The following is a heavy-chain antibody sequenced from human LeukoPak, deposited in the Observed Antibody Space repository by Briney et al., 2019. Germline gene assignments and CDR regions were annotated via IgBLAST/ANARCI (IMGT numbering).Heavy chain of an antibody. V-gene: IGHV1-69*06. J-gene: IGHJ4*02. CDR2: IIPIFGTA. CDR3: ARGRGPYGSGAPIDY. CDR1: GGTFSSYA. Sequence: VASVKVSCKASGGTFSSYAISWVRQAPGQGLEWMGGIIPIFGTANYAQKFQGRVTITADKSTSTAYMELSSLRSEDTAVYYCARGRGPYGSGAPIDYWGQGTLVTVSS. D-gene: IGHD3-10*01.